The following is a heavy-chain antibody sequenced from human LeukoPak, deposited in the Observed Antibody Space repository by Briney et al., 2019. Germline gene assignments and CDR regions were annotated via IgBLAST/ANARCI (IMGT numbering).Heavy chain of an antibody. J-gene: IGHJ4*02. D-gene: IGHD3-22*01. CDR1: GFTFSSYG. V-gene: IGHV3-NL1*01. CDR3: AKGWRANYYDSSGYYPLLEY. CDR2: VSWDSSRI. Sequence: GGSLRLSCAASGFTFSSYGMHWVRQAPGKGLEWVSGVSWDSSRIAYADSVKGRFTISRDNSKNTLYLQMNSLRVEDTAVYYCAKGWRANYYDSSGYYPLLEYWGQGTLVTASS.